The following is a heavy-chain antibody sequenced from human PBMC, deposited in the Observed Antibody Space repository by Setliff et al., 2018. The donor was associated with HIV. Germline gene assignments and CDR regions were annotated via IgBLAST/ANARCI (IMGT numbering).Heavy chain of an antibody. V-gene: IGHV4-4*07. Sequence: KTSEDPSLTCTISGGSFGVYRWSWIRQSAGRGLEWIGRIDSSGTTDYKPSLKGRVAISVDTSRNQFSLRVTSVTAADTDVYFCARDRHSSGLGSYGPWGPGILVTVSS. CDR3: ARDRHSSGLGSYGP. CDR1: GGSFGVYR. J-gene: IGHJ5*02. D-gene: IGHD3-10*01. CDR2: IDSSGTT.